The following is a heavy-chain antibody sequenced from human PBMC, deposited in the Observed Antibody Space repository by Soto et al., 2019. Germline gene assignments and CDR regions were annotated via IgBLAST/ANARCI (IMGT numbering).Heavy chain of an antibody. V-gene: IGHV5-51*01. J-gene: IGHJ6*02. CDR1: GYSFTTYW. CDR2: IYPGDSDT. D-gene: IGHD6-13*01. CDR3: ARQAAAGKYYYAMDV. Sequence: GESLKISCKGSGYSFTTYWIGWVRQMPGKGLEGMVIIYPGDSDTRYSPSFQGQVTISADKSINTTYLQWSSLKASDTAIYYCARQAAAGKYYYAMDVWGQGTTVIVSS.